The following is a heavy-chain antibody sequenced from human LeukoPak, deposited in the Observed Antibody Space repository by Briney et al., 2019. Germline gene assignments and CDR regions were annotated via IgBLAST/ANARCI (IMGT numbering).Heavy chain of an antibody. V-gene: IGHV1-24*01. CDR2: FDPEDGET. CDR3: ATKASGSYYARVDVMAVFDY. Sequence: ASVKVSCKVSGYTLTELSMHWVRQAPGKGLEWMGGFDPEDGETIYAQKFQGRVTMTEDTSTDTAYMELSSLRSEDTAVYYCATKASGSYYARVDVMAVFDYRGQGTLVTVSS. D-gene: IGHD1-26*01. J-gene: IGHJ4*02. CDR1: GYTLTELS.